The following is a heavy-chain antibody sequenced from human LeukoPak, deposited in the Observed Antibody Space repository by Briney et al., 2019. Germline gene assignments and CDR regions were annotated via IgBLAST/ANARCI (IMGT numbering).Heavy chain of an antibody. CDR2: ISSSSYI. J-gene: IGHJ3*02. CDR3: ARAATTLVLRYFDWFQDAFDI. V-gene: IGHV3-69-1*01. Sequence: GGSLRLSCAASQFTFSNYAMTWVRQAPGKGLEWVSSISSSSYIYYADSVKGRFTISRDNAKNSLYLQMNSLRAEDTAVYYCARAATTLVLRYFDWFQDAFDIWGQGTMVTVSS. CDR1: QFTFSNYA. D-gene: IGHD3-9*01.